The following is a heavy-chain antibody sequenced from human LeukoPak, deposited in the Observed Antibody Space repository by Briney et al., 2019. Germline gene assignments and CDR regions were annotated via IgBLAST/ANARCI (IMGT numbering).Heavy chain of an antibody. J-gene: IGHJ4*02. Sequence: SETLSLTCTVSGGSISSYYWSWIRQPPGKGLEWIGYIYYSGSTNYNPSLKSRVTISVDTSKSQFSLKLSSVTAADTAVYYCARVGDFWSGLDYWGQGTLVTVSS. CDR1: GGSISSYY. CDR3: ARVGDFWSGLDY. V-gene: IGHV4-59*01. D-gene: IGHD3-3*01. CDR2: IYYSGST.